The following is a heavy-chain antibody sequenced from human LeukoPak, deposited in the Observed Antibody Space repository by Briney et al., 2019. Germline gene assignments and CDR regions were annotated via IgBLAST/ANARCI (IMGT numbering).Heavy chain of an antibody. CDR2: IYTSGST. CDR3: ARSARDGYNSGFDY. Sequence: PSETLSLTCTVSGGSISSGSYYWRWLRQPAGKGLEWIARIYTSGSTNYHPSLKSRVHISVDTAKNQFSLKLSSVTAADTAVYYCARSARDGYNSGFDYWGQGTLVTVSS. V-gene: IGHV4-61*02. CDR1: GGSISSGSYY. J-gene: IGHJ4*02. D-gene: IGHD5-24*01.